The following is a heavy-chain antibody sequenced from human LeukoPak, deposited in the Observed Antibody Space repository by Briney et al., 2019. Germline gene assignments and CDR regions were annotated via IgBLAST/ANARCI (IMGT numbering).Heavy chain of an antibody. CDR1: GVSVGSGDYF. J-gene: IGHJ4*02. CDR2: IYFSGST. CDR3: TRNASPDY. V-gene: IGHV4-30-4*08. D-gene: IGHD1-14*01. Sequence: SQTLSLTCTVSGVSVGSGDYFWSWIRQPPGKCLEWIGYIYFSGSTDSNPSLESRVTVSIDTSKNQFSLKLRSVTAADTAVYYCTRNASPDYWGQELLVTVSS.